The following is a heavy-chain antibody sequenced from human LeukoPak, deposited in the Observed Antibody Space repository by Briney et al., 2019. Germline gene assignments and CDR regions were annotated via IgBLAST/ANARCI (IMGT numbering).Heavy chain of an antibody. CDR3: ARFSNRIDYFDY. CDR1: GGSISSYY. Sequence: SETLSLTCTVSGGSISSYYWSWIRQPPGKGLEWIGYIYTSGSTNYNPSLKSRVTISVDTSKNQFSLKLSSVTAADTAVYYCARFSNRIDYFDYWGQGTLVTVSS. J-gene: IGHJ4*02. CDR2: IYTSGST. V-gene: IGHV4-4*09. D-gene: IGHD1-14*01.